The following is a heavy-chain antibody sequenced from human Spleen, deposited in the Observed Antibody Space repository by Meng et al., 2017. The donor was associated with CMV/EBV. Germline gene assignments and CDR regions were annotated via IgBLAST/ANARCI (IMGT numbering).Heavy chain of an antibody. D-gene: IGHD2-8*02. Sequence: SLKISCAASGFPLSNYEMNWVRQAPGKGLEWISYISNSGSAAYYADSVKGRFTISRDNAKNSLYLQMNSLRAEDTAVYYCTRAEGYCTAGTCFLYYFDYWGQGTLVTVSS. CDR2: ISNSGSAA. CDR1: GFPLSNYE. CDR3: TRAEGYCTAGTCFLYYFDY. J-gene: IGHJ4*02. V-gene: IGHV3-48*03.